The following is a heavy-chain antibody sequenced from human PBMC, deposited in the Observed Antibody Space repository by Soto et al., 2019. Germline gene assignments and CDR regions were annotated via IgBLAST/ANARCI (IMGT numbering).Heavy chain of an antibody. CDR2: VHISGHS. CDR3: ARVRQGCSANNCYFDP. Sequence: LSLTCTLSGGSVRAPDWWNWVRQSPDKGLEWIAEVHISGHSNYNPSLRSRVSVSIDSSKNQFYLNLNSVTAADTAIYYCARVRQGCSANNCYFDPWGEGTQVTVSS. D-gene: IGHD1-1*01. CDR1: GGSVRAPDW. J-gene: IGHJ5*01. V-gene: IGHV4-4*02.